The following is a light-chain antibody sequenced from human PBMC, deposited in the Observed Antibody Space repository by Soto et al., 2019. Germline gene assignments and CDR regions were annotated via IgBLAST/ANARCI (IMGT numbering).Light chain of an antibody. CDR3: QQYGSTPYP. J-gene: IGKJ2*01. CDR2: GAS. Sequence: TQSPATLSVFPGERATLSCRASQSVATNLAWYQQRPGQAPRLLIYGASTRATGIPDRFRGSGSGTDFTLTISRLEPEDFAIYYCQQYGSTPYPFG. V-gene: IGKV3-20*01. CDR1: QSVATN.